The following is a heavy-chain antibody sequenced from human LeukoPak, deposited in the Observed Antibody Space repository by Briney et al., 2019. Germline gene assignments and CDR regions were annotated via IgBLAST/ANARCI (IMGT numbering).Heavy chain of an antibody. CDR1: GASISSYSC. V-gene: IGHV4-4*07. J-gene: IGHJ5*02. CDR2: VFTSGST. Sequence: SETLSLTCAVSGASISSYSCWSWIRQPAGKGLEWIGRVFTSGSTNYNPSLKSRVTMSLDTSKNQFSLKLSSVTAADTAVYYCVGDDAGFDPWGQGTLVTVSS. CDR3: VGDDAGFDP.